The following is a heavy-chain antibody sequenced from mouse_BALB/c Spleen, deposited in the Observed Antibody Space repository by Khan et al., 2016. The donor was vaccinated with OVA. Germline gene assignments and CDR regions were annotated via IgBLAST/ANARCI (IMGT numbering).Heavy chain of an antibody. CDR3: ARLEDI. CDR1: GFSLTSYG. Sequence: VELVESGPGLVAPSQSLSITCTVSGFSLTSYGVHWVRQTPGKGLEWLGVIWAGGSTNYNSALMSRLSISKDNSKSQVFLKMSSLQTDDTAMYYCARLEDIWGQGTTLTVSS. J-gene: IGHJ2*01. V-gene: IGHV2-9*02. D-gene: IGHD1-3*01. CDR2: IWAGGST.